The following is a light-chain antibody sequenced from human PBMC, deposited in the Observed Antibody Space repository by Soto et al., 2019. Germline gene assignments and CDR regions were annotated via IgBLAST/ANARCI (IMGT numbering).Light chain of an antibody. V-gene: IGLV3-21*02. CDR1: NIGSKS. Sequence: SYELTQPPSVSVAPGQTARITCGGNNIGSKSVHWYQQKPGQAPVLVVYDDSDRPSGSPERFSGSNSGNTATLTISRVEAGDEDDYYCQVWDSSSDHWVFGGGTQLTVL. J-gene: IGLJ3*02. CDR3: QVWDSSSDHWV. CDR2: DDS.